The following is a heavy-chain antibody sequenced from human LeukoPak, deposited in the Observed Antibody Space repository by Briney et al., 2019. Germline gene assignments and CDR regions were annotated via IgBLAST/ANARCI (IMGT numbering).Heavy chain of an antibody. Sequence: SETLSLTCAVYGGSFSGYYWSWIRQPPGKGLEWIGEINHSGSTNYNPSLKSRVTISVDTSKNQFSLKLSSVTAADTAVYYCARGLISYYGSGSYYRIDYWGQGTLVTVSS. J-gene: IGHJ4*02. D-gene: IGHD3-10*01. CDR2: INHSGST. CDR1: GGSFSGYY. CDR3: ARGLISYYGSGSYYRIDY. V-gene: IGHV4-34*01.